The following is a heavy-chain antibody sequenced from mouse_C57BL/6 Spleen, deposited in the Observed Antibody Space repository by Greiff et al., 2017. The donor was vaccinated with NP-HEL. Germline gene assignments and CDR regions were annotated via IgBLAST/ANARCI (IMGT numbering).Heavy chain of an antibody. CDR3: ARKGAQVYFDY. V-gene: IGHV1-59*01. CDR2: IDPSDSYT. D-gene: IGHD3-2*02. Sequence: VQLQQPGAELVRPGTSVKLSCKASGYTFTSYWMHWVKQRPGQGLEWIGVIDPSDSYTNYNQKFKGKATLTVDTSSSTAYMQLSSLTSEDSAVYYCARKGAQVYFDYWGQGTTLTVSS. CDR1: GYTFTSYW. J-gene: IGHJ2*01.